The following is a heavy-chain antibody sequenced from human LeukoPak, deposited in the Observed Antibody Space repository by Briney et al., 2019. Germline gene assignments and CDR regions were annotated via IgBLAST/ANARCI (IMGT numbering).Heavy chain of an antibody. CDR1: GFTFYDYG. D-gene: IGHD6-19*01. J-gene: IGHJ4*02. Sequence: GGSLRLSCAASGFTFYDYGMTWVRQAPGKGLEWVSTISGSGLSTYYADSVKGRFTISRDNSKNTLYLQMNSLRAEDTAVYYCARQWLINGWGQGILVTVSS. CDR3: ARQWLING. CDR2: ISGSGLST. V-gene: IGHV3-23*01.